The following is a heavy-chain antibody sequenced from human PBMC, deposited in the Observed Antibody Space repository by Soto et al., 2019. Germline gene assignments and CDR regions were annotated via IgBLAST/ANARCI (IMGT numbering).Heavy chain of an antibody. D-gene: IGHD2-8*01. J-gene: IGHJ4*02. Sequence: QPVGSLRLSCAASGFTFSSYAMSWVRQAPGKGLEWVSAISGSGGSTYYADSVKGRFTISRDNSKNTLYLQMNSLRAEDTAVYYCAKDGGYCTNGVCPMGLGYFDYWGQGTLVTVSS. CDR2: ISGSGGST. CDR1: GFTFSSYA. CDR3: AKDGGYCTNGVCPMGLGYFDY. V-gene: IGHV3-23*01.